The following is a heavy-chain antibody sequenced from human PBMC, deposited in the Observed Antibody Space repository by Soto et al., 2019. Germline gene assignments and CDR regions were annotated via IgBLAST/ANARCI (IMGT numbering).Heavy chain of an antibody. D-gene: IGHD3-3*01. CDR1: GGSISNYY. V-gene: IGHV4-59*08. CDR3: ARGHYDFWSGYFATIDF. J-gene: IGHJ4*02. CDR2: IHYSGNT. Sequence: QVQLQESGPGLVKPSETLSLTCTVSGGSISNYYWSWIRQPPGKGLEWIGYIHYSGNTKYNPSLKNRVTISADTSKNQFSLKRSSVTAADTAVYYCARGHYDFWSGYFATIDFWGQGTLVTVSS.